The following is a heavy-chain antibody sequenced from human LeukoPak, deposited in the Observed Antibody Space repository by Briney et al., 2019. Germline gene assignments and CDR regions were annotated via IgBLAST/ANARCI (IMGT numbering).Heavy chain of an antibody. Sequence: GGSLRLSCAASGFTFSSYSMNWVRQAPGKGLEWVSSISSSSSYIYYADSVKGRFTISRDNAKNSLYLQMNSLRAEDTAVYYCAREGWGYDYHYDGMDVWGQGTPVTVSS. D-gene: IGHD5-12*01. CDR3: AREGWGYDYHYDGMDV. J-gene: IGHJ6*02. CDR1: GFTFSSYS. V-gene: IGHV3-21*01. CDR2: ISSSSSYI.